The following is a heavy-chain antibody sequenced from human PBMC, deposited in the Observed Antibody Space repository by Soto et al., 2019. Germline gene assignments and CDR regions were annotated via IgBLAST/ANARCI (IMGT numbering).Heavy chain of an antibody. D-gene: IGHD4-4*01. CDR1: GGSISSYY. CDR2: TYYSGST. Sequence: QVQLQESGPGLVKPSETLSLTCTVSGGSISSYYWSWIRQPPGKGLEWIGYTYYSGSTNYNPSRKSRVTISVDTSKHQFSLKLSSVTAADTAVYYCARIGGADSNYGLRYFDYWGPGTLVTVSS. V-gene: IGHV4-59*08. J-gene: IGHJ4*02. CDR3: ARIGGADSNYGLRYFDY.